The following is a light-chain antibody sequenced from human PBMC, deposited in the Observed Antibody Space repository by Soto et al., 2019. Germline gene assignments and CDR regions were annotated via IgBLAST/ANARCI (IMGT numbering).Light chain of an antibody. J-gene: IGKJ1*01. CDR1: QSVSSAY. V-gene: IGKV3-20*01. Sequence: EIVLTQSPGTLSLSPGERANLSCRASQSVSSAYLAWYQHKPGQPPTLLIYAASSRVTGIPDRFSGSGSGTDFTLTISRLEPEDFAVYYCHQYGSSSTWTFGQGTKVEIK. CDR2: AAS. CDR3: HQYGSSSTWT.